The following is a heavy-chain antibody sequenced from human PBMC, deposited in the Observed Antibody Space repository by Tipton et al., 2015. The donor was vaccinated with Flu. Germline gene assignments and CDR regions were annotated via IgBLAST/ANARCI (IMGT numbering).Heavy chain of an antibody. CDR3: ARRDYSNYVSDPKNWFDP. Sequence: TLSLTCTVSGGSISRYYWNWIRQPPGKGLEWVGGIYDRGGADYSPSVKSRVTISVDTSKNQFSLRLNSVTAADTAVYYCARRDYSNYVSDPKNWFDPWGQGTLVTVSS. V-gene: IGHV4-59*08. J-gene: IGHJ5*02. CDR2: IYDRGGA. CDR1: GGSISRYY. D-gene: IGHD4-11*01.